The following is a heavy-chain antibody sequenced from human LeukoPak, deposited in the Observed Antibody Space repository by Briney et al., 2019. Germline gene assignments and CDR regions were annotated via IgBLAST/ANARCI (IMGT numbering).Heavy chain of an antibody. Sequence: PGGSLRLSCAASGFTVSGNYMTWVRQAPGKGLEWVSLIYSGRRTYYADSVKGRFTISRDNSKNTLYLQMNSLRAEDTAVYYCARGLTTVTQDGFDIWGQGTMVTVSS. CDR2: IYSGRRT. CDR3: ARGLTTVTQDGFDI. D-gene: IGHD4-17*01. J-gene: IGHJ3*02. V-gene: IGHV3-53*01. CDR1: GFTVSGNY.